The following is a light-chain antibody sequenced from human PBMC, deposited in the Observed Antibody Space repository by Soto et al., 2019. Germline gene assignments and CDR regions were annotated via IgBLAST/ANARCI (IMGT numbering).Light chain of an antibody. CDR2: DAS. Sequence: EIVLTQSPATLSLSPGERATLSCRASQSVSNYLAWYQQKPGQAPRLLIYDASNRATGIPARFSGSGSGTDFTLTISSLEPEDFAVYYCQQYRTSPPTWTFGQGTKVEIK. V-gene: IGKV3-11*01. CDR1: QSVSNY. CDR3: QQYRTSPPTWT. J-gene: IGKJ1*01.